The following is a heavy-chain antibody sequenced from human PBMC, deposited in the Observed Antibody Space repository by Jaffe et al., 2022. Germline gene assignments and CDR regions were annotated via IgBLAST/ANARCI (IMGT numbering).Heavy chain of an antibody. V-gene: IGHV4-38-2*01. Sequence: QVQLQESGPGLVKPSETLSLTCAVSGYSISSGYYWGWIRQPPGKGLEWIGSIYHSGSTYYNPSLKSRVTISVDTSKNQFSLKLSSVTAADTAVYYCARGQDYYDSSGYPDYWGQGTLVTVSS. CDR1: GYSISSGYY. CDR3: ARGQDYYDSSGYPDY. D-gene: IGHD3-22*01. CDR2: IYHSGST. J-gene: IGHJ4*02.